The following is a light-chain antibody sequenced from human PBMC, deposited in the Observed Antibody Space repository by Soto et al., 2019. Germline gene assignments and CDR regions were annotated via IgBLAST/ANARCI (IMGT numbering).Light chain of an antibody. J-gene: IGKJ5*01. CDR3: QQLNSYPIT. V-gene: IGKV1-9*01. CDR1: QGISSH. Sequence: DIQLTQSPYFLSASVGDRVTITCRASQGISSHLAWYQQKPGKAPKLLIYAASTLQSGVPSRFSGSGSGTEFTLTVSSLQPEDFATYYCQQLNSYPITVGQGTRLEIK. CDR2: AAS.